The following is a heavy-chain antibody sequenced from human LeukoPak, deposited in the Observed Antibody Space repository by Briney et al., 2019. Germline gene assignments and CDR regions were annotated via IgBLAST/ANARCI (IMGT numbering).Heavy chain of an antibody. V-gene: IGHV1-18*01. CDR3: ARGRGSSSWSAFDI. Sequence: ASVKVSCKASGYTFTNYGISWVRQAPGQGLEWMGWISAYSGNTNYAQKLQGRVTMTTDTSTNTAYMELRSLRSDDTAVYYCARGRGSSSWSAFDIWGQGTMVTVSS. D-gene: IGHD6-13*01. CDR1: GYTFTNYG. J-gene: IGHJ3*02. CDR2: ISAYSGNT.